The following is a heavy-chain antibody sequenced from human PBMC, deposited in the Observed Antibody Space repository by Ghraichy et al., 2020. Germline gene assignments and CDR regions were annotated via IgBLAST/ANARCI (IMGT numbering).Heavy chain of an antibody. J-gene: IGHJ6*02. Sequence: GSLRLSCAASGFTVSSNYMSWVRQAPGKGLEWVSVIYSGGSTYYADSVKGRFTISRDDSKNTLYLQMNSLRAEDTAVYYCARDATVTTQAYYYYYGMDVWGQGTTVTVSS. D-gene: IGHD4-11*01. CDR1: GFTVSSNY. CDR2: IYSGGST. V-gene: IGHV3-53*01. CDR3: ARDATVTTQAYYYYYGMDV.